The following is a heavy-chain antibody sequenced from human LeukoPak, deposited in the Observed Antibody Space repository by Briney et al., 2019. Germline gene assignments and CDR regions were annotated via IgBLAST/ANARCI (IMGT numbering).Heavy chain of an antibody. CDR2: INPSGGST. D-gene: IGHD2-8*01. CDR1: GYTFTGYY. Sequence: ASVKVSCKASGYTFTGYYIHWVRQAPGQGLEWMGWINPSGGSTSYAQKFQGRVTMTRDTSTSTVYMELSSLRSEDTAVYYCARDHCTNGVSYAGTPEYYFDYWGQGTLVTVSP. V-gene: IGHV1-46*01. CDR3: ARDHCTNGVSYAGTPEYYFDY. J-gene: IGHJ4*02.